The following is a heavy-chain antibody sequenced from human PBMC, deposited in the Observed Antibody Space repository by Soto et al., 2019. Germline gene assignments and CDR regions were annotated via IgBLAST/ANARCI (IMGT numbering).Heavy chain of an antibody. Sequence: QVQPVQSGAEVKKPGSSVKVSCKASVGTFSSYAISWVRQAPGQGLEWMGGIIPIFGTANYAQKFQGRVTITADECTSTAYVELSSLRSEDTAVYYCVRGTTVVQVFDYWGQGTLVTVSS. D-gene: IGHD4-17*01. CDR1: VGTFSSYA. CDR3: VRGTTVVQVFDY. J-gene: IGHJ4*02. V-gene: IGHV1-69*12. CDR2: IIPIFGTA.